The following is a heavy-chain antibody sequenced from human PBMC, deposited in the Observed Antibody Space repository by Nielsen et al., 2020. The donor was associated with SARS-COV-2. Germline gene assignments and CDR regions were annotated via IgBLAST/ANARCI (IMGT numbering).Heavy chain of an antibody. Sequence: GGSLRLSCAASGFTFSSYGMHWVRQAPGKGLEWVAVIWYDGSNKYYADSVKGRFTISRDNSKNTLYLQMNSLRAEDTAVYYCAKDRSPHFIVVVPQFGYWGQGTLVTVSS. CDR2: IWYDGSNK. D-gene: IGHD2-2*01. V-gene: IGHV3-33*06. CDR1: GFTFSSYG. J-gene: IGHJ4*02. CDR3: AKDRSPHFIVVVPQFGY.